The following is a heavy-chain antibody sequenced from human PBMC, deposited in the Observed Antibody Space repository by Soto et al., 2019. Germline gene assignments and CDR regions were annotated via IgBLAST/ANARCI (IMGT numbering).Heavy chain of an antibody. CDR1: GFTFSSYG. CDR2: ISYDGSNK. Sequence: QPGGSLRLSCAASGFTFSSYGMHWVRQAPGKGLEWVAVISYDGSNKYYADSVKGRFTISRDNSKNTLYLQMNSLRAEDTAVYYCAKEGAVRFLEWLPPYYFDYWGQGTLVTVS. J-gene: IGHJ4*02. V-gene: IGHV3-30*18. D-gene: IGHD3-3*01. CDR3: AKEGAVRFLEWLPPYYFDY.